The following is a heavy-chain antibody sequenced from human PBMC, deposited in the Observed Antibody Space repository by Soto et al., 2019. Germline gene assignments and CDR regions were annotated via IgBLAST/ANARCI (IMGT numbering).Heavy chain of an antibody. V-gene: IGHV3-7*04. J-gene: IGHJ4*01. Sequence: GGSLRLSCAASGFTFSSYWMSWVRQAPGKGLEWVANIKQDGSEKYYVDSVKGRFTLSRGNAKNSLQLQMNSLRAEDTAIYFCARVAYGNGWIFDYWGRGTLVTVSS. CDR1: GFTFSSYW. D-gene: IGHD6-19*01. CDR2: IKQDGSEK. CDR3: ARVAYGNGWIFDY.